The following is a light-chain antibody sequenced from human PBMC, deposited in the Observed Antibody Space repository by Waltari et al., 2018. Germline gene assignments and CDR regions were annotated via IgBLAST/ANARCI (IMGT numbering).Light chain of an antibody. CDR3: LLYYGGAQV. Sequence: QTVVTQEPSMNVSPGGTVTLTCSYSPGEVTSGFCPSWFQQKPGQPPRALIYSTNTKHSWTPARFSGSLLGGKAALTLSGVQVEDEAEYYCLLYYGGAQVFGGGTKLTVL. CDR2: STN. CDR1: PGEVTSGFC. V-gene: IGLV7-43*01. J-gene: IGLJ3*02.